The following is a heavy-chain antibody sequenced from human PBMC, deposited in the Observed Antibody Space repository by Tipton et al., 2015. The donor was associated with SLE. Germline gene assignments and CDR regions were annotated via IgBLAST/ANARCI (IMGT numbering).Heavy chain of an antibody. V-gene: IGHV4-59*08. J-gene: IGHJ1*01. Sequence: LRLSCSVSGGSISSYYWSWIRQPPGKGLEWIGYLYYSGSTNYNPSLKSRVTISVDTSKNQFSLKLSSVTAADTAVYYCARLTGSEYFQHWGQRTLVTVSS. CDR1: GGSISSYY. CDR2: LYYSGST. D-gene: IGHD2-15*01. CDR3: ARLTGSEYFQH.